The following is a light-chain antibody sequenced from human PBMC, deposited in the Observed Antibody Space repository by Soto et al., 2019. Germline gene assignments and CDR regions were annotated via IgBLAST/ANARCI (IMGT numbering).Light chain of an antibody. CDR3: QQYYSTPYT. CDR2: WAS. CDR1: QSVLYSSNNKDY. Sequence: DIVVTQSPASLAVSLGERATINCKSSQSVLYSSNNKDYLAWYQQKSGQPPKLLIYWASTRESGVPERFSGSGSGTDFTLTISSLQAEDVAVYYCQQYYSTPYTFGQGTRLEIK. V-gene: IGKV4-1*01. J-gene: IGKJ2*01.